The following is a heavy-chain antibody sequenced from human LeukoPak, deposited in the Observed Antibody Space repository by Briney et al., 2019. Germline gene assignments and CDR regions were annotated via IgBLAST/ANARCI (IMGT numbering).Heavy chain of an antibody. V-gene: IGHV3-23*01. CDR1: GFNLTTYG. J-gene: IGHJ4*02. CDR3: AKGSASSGYPRDY. CDR2: ISSSGGNT. Sequence: GGSLRLSCAASGFNLTTYGMSWVRPAPGKGLEWVSGISSSGGNTYYADCVKGRFTNSRDNSKSTLYLQMNSLRVEDTAVYYCAKGSASSGYPRDYWGQGTLVTVSS. D-gene: IGHD3-22*01.